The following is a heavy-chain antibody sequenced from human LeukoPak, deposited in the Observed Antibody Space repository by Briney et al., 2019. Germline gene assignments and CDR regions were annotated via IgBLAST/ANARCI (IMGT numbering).Heavy chain of an antibody. CDR3: ARNKISYGSGSYYNYYYYYMDV. CDR2: IIPIFGTA. D-gene: IGHD3-10*01. J-gene: IGHJ6*03. V-gene: IGHV1-69*13. CDR1: GYTFTNNY. Sequence: ASVKVSCKASGYTFTNNYMHWVRQAPGQGLEWMGGIIPIFGTANYAQKFQGRVTITADESTSTAYMELSSLRSEDTAVYYCARNKISYGSGSYYNYYYYYMDVWGKGTTVTISS.